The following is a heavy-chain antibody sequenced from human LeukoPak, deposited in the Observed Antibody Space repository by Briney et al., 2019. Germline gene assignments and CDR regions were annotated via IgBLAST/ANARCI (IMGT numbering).Heavy chain of an antibody. CDR2: ISYDGSNK. Sequence: GGSLRLSCAASGFTFSSYGMHWVRQAPGKGREWVAVISYDGSNKYYADSVKGRFTISRDNSKNTLYLQMNSLRAEDTAVYYCAKDLGSSWYGDFDYWGQGTLVTVSS. V-gene: IGHV3-30*18. J-gene: IGHJ4*02. CDR3: AKDLGSSWYGDFDY. CDR1: GFTFSSYG. D-gene: IGHD6-13*01.